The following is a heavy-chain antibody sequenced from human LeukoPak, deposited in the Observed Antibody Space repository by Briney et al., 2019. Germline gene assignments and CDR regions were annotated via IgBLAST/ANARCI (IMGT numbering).Heavy chain of an antibody. V-gene: IGHV3-9*01. CDR1: GFTFDDYA. CDR2: ISWNSGSI. Sequence: PGRSLRLSCAASGFTFDDYAMHWVRQAPGKGLEWVSGISWNSGSIGYADSVKGRFTISRDNAKNSLYLQMNSLRAEDTALYYCAKDIHLLGGYWGGIDYWGQGTLVTVSS. J-gene: IGHJ4*02. D-gene: IGHD3-22*01. CDR3: AKDIHLLGGYWGGIDY.